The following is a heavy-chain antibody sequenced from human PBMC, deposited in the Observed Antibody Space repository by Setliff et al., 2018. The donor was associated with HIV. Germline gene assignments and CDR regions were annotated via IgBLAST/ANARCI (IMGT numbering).Heavy chain of an antibody. D-gene: IGHD6-13*01. CDR1: GGSLSGHY. J-gene: IGHJ4*02. V-gene: IGHV4-34*01. CDR3: VTSSSWSSRLNF. Sequence: SETLSLTCAVYGGSLSGHYWTWIRQPPGERLEWIGEINHSGKTNYNPSLKSRVTISVDTSKNQFSLKVTSVTAADTAVYYCVTSSSWSSRLNFWGQGMLVTVSS. CDR2: INHSGKT.